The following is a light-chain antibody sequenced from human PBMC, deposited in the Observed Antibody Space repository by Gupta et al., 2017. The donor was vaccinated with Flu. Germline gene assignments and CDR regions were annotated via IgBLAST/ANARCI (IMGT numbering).Light chain of an antibody. J-gene: IGLJ3*02. Sequence: GQTVRITCQGDSLRSDYASWYQQKPSQAPILVLYGKNSRPSGIPDRFSGSSSGSTVSLTITGAQAEDEGDYDCIFRDSSNNHVMCGGGTKLTVL. CDR2: GKN. CDR3: IFRDSSNNHVM. V-gene: IGLV3-19*01. CDR1: SLRSDY.